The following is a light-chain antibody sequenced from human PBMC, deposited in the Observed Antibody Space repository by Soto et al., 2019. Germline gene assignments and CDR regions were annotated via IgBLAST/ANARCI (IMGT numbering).Light chain of an antibody. CDR2: KAS. V-gene: IGKV1-5*03. CDR1: QSISSW. J-gene: IGKJ1*01. CDR3: QQYNSYSPWS. Sequence: DIQMTQSPSTLSASVGDRVTITCRASQSISSWLAWYQQKPGKAPKLLIYKASSLEIGVPSRFSGSASGTEFTLTISSLQPDDFATYSGQQYNSYSPWSFGQGTKVEIK.